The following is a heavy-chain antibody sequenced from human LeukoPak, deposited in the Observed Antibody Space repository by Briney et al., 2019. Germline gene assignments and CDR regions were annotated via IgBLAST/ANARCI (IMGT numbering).Heavy chain of an antibody. Sequence: SGPTLVKPTQTLTLTCTFSGFSLSTSGMCVSWIRQPPGKALEWLARIDWDDDKYYSTSLKTRLTISKDTSKNQVVLTMTNMDPVGTATYYCARIHSSYGDYGIDYWGQGTLVTVSS. CDR3: ARIHSSYGDYGIDY. CDR1: GFSLSTSGMC. V-gene: IGHV2-70*11. J-gene: IGHJ4*02. CDR2: IDWDDDK. D-gene: IGHD4-17*01.